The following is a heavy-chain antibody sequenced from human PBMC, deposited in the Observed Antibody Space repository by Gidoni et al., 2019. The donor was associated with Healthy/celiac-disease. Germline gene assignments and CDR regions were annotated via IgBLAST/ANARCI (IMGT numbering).Heavy chain of an antibody. V-gene: IGHV3-53*01. J-gene: IGHJ6*02. CDR2: IYSGGST. CDR3: ARANGSGSYYNGYYYYYYGMDV. D-gene: IGHD3-10*01. Sequence: EVPLVESGGGLIPPGWSLRLSCDSSGFTVSSHSLSWVRQAPVKGREWVSVIYSGGSTYYADAVKGRFTISRDNSKNTLYLQMNSLRAEDTAVYYCARANGSGSYYNGYYYYYYGMDVWGQGTTVTVSS. CDR1: GFTVSSHS.